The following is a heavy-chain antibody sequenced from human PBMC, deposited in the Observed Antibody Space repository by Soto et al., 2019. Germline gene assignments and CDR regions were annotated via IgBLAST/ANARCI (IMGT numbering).Heavy chain of an antibody. CDR3: ARGASGGYSGYPPLLATEEDY. D-gene: IGHD5-12*01. V-gene: IGHV1-69*02. CDR2: IIPILGIA. CDR1: GGRFGSCT. Sequence: GASVEVCWEACGGRFGSCTSRWVRQAPGQGLEWMGRIIPILGIANYAQKFQGRVTITADKSTSTAYMELSSLRSEDTAVYYCARGASGGYSGYPPLLATEEDYWGQGTLVTVSS. J-gene: IGHJ4*02.